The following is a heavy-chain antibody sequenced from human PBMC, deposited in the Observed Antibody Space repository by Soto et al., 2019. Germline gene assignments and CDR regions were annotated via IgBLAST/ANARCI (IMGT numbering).Heavy chain of an antibody. CDR2: ISYDGSNK. Sequence: QVQLVESGGGVVQPGGSLRLSCAASGFTFSSYAMHWVRQAPGKGLEWVSVISYDGSNKYYADSVKGRFTISRDNSKNTLYLQMNSLRAEDTAVYYCARGDYYYGMDVWGQGTTVTVSS. J-gene: IGHJ6*02. CDR1: GFTFSSYA. V-gene: IGHV3-30-3*01. CDR3: ARGDYYYGMDV.